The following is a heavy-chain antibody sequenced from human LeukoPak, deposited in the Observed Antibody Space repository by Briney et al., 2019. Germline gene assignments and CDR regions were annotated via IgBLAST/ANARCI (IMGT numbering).Heavy chain of an antibody. CDR2: INAGNGNT. Sequence: AASVKVSCKASGYTFTSYAMHWVRQAPGQRLEWMGWINAGNGNTKYSQKFQGRVTITRDTSTSTAYMELSSLRSEDTAVYYCARARGYCSSTSCYKHAFDIWGQGTMVTVSS. CDR3: ARARGYCSSTSCYKHAFDI. J-gene: IGHJ3*02. D-gene: IGHD2-2*02. V-gene: IGHV1-3*01. CDR1: GYTFTSYA.